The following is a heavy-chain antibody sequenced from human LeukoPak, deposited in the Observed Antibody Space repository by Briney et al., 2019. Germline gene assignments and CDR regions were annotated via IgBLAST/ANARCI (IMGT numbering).Heavy chain of an antibody. Sequence: GASVMVSCKASGYTFTGYYMHWVRQAPGQGLEWMGWINPNSGGANYAQKFQGRVTMTRDTSISTAYMELRSLRSDDTAVYYCASPSAGGYDYWGQGTLVTVSS. V-gene: IGHV1-2*02. J-gene: IGHJ4*02. CDR3: ASPSAGGYDY. CDR2: INPNSGGA. CDR1: GYTFTGYY. D-gene: IGHD3-10*01.